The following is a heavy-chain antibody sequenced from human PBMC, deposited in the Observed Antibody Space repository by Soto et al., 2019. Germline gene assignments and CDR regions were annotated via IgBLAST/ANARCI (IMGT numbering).Heavy chain of an antibody. CDR3: ARGRGYSYGFSNWFDP. V-gene: IGHV4-34*01. J-gene: IGHJ5*02. CDR1: GGSFSGYY. CDR2: INHSGST. Sequence: QVQLQQWGAGLLKPSETLSLTCAVYGGSFSGYYWSWIRQPPGKGLEWIGEINHSGSTNYNPSLKSRVTISVDTSKNQFSLKLSSVTAADTAVYYCARGRGYSYGFSNWFDPWGQGTLVTVSS. D-gene: IGHD5-18*01.